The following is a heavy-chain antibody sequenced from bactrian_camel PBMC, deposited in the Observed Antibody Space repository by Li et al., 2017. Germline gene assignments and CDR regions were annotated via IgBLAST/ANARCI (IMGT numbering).Heavy chain of an antibody. J-gene: IGHJ6*01. D-gene: IGHD6*01. CDR3: ALAVPCMGWSMPAPKASDFGY. CDR1: GYTYRSDC. V-gene: IGHV3S1*01. CDR2: LYADRGQT. Sequence: HVQLVESGGGSVQPGGSLTLSCEISGYTYRSDCVAWFRQLPGKERQAVAALYADRGQTYYTDSLTGRFAISQNNAKDTVYLQMESLKFEDTAVYYCALAVPCMGWSMPAPKASDFGYWGQGTQVTVS.